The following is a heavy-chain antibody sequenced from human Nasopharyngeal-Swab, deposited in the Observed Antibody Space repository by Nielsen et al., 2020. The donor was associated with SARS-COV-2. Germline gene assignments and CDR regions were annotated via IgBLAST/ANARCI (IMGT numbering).Heavy chain of an antibody. CDR2: ISVVDGNT. D-gene: IGHD6-25*01. V-gene: IGHV1-18*04. Sequence: ASVKVSCKASGYTFINYGISWVRQAPGQGLEWMGWISVVDGNTYYARDLQDRVTMTRDTSTSTAYMELRSLRSDDTALYYCARDHAAAAPDAFDIWGQGTMVTVSS. J-gene: IGHJ3*02. CDR3: ARDHAAAAPDAFDI. CDR1: GYTFINYG.